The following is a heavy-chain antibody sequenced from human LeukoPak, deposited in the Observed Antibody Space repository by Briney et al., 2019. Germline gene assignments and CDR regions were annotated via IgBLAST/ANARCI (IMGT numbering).Heavy chain of an antibody. CDR2: IHFSGST. CDR3: ARSFYGGNSDY. Sequence: SETLSLTCSVSGGSISSYYWTWIRQPPGKGLEWIGYIHFSGSTSYNPSLKSRVTISVDTSKNHFSLNLNSVTAADTAVYYCARSFYGGNSDYWGQGTLVTVSS. J-gene: IGHJ4*02. CDR1: GGSISSYY. D-gene: IGHD4-23*01. V-gene: IGHV4-59*01.